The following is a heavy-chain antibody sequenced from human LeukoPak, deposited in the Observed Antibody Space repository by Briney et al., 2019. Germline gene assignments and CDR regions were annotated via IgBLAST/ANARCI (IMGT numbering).Heavy chain of an antibody. CDR1: GFIFNDFW. J-gene: IGHJ4*02. CDR2: IRQDEGAK. CDR3: TREVSGSLYFDY. Sequence: GGSLRLSCTASGFIFNDFWMSWVRQAPGEGLEWVANIRQDEGAKNYVDSVKGRFTISRDNAKKSLYLQMNSLRAEDTAVYYCTREVSGSLYFDYWGQGTLVTVSS. V-gene: IGHV3-7*01. D-gene: IGHD1-26*01.